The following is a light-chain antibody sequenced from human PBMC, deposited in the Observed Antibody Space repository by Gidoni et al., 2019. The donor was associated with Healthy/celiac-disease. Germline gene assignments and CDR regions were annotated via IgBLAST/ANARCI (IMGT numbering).Light chain of an antibody. Sequence: QSALTQPRSVSGSPGQSVTISVTGTSSDVGGYTYVSWYQQHPGKAPKLMIYDVRKRPSGVPDRFSGSKSGNTASLTISGLQAEDEADYYCCSYAGSAYVFGTGTKVTVL. J-gene: IGLJ1*01. CDR3: CSYAGSAYV. V-gene: IGLV2-11*01. CDR1: SSDVGGYTY. CDR2: DVR.